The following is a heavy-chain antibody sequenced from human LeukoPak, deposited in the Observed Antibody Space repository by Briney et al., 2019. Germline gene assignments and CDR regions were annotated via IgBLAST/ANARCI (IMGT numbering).Heavy chain of an antibody. CDR3: ARYDFWSGYPFDY. CDR2: IKQDGSEK. CDR1: GFTFSSYW. Sequence: GGSLRLSCAASGFTFSSYWMSWVRQAPGKGLEWVANIKQDGSEKYYVDSVKGRSTISRDNAKNSLYLQMNSLRAEDTAVYYCARYDFWSGYPFDYWGQGTLVTVSS. V-gene: IGHV3-7*01. J-gene: IGHJ4*02. D-gene: IGHD3-3*01.